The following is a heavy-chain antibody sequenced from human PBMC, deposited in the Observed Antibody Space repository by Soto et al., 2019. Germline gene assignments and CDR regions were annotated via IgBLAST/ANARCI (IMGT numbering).Heavy chain of an antibody. J-gene: IGHJ6*03. D-gene: IGHD3-3*01. V-gene: IGHV4-34*01. Sequence: SETXSLTCAVYGGSFSGYYWSWIRQPPGKGLEWIGEINHSGSTNYNPSLKSRVTISVDTSKNQFSLKLSSVTAADTAVYYCARSGGTIFGVVPYFRYYYYLDVWGKGTTVTVSS. CDR3: ARSGGTIFGVVPYFRYYYYLDV. CDR2: INHSGST. CDR1: GGSFSGYY.